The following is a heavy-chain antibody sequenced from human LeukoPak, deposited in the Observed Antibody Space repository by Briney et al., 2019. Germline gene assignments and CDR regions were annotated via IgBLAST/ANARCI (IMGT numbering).Heavy chain of an antibody. CDR2: ISSSSSTI. CDR1: GFTFSNAW. CDR3: ARRYSSGWCETFDY. V-gene: IGHV3-48*04. D-gene: IGHD6-19*01. Sequence: PGGSLRLSCAASGFTFSNAWMSWVRQAPGKGLEWVSYISSSSSTIYYADSVKGRFTISRDNAKNSLYLQMNSLRAEDTAVYYCARRYSSGWCETFDYWGQGTLVTVSS. J-gene: IGHJ4*02.